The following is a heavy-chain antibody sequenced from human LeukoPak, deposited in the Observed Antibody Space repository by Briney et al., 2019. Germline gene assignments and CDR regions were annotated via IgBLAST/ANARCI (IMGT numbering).Heavy chain of an antibody. CDR2: IKQDGSEK. J-gene: IGHJ6*04. CDR1: GFSFSRYW. CDR3: AELGITMIGGV. V-gene: IGHV3-7*01. Sequence: GGSLRPSCAASGFSFSRYWMSWVRQAPGKGLEWVANIKQDGSEKNYVESVKGRFTISRDNAKNSLYLQMNSLRAEDTAVYYCAELGITMIGGVWGKGTTVTISS. D-gene: IGHD3-10*02.